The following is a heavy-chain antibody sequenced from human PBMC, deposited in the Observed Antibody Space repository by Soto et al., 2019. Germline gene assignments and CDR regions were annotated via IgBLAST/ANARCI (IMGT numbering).Heavy chain of an antibody. CDR3: AKDRYNWYPQALDY. D-gene: IGHD1-20*01. J-gene: IGHJ4*02. Sequence: GGSLRLSCAASGFTFSVYAMSWVRQAPGKGLEWVSGISGTGGSTSYADSVKGRFTISRDNSKNTLSLQMDSLRADDTAVYYCAKDRYNWYPQALDYWGRGTLVTVSS. CDR1: GFTFSVYA. V-gene: IGHV3-23*01. CDR2: ISGTGGST.